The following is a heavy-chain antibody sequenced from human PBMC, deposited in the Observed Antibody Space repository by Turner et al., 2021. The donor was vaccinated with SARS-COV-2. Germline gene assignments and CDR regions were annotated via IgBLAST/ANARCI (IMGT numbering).Heavy chain of an antibody. CDR1: GFTFSSYS. CDR3: ARDCSIPSCEA. Sequence: EVQLVSSGGGLVQPGGSLILSCAASGFTFSSYSMNWFGQARGKGLGWVSSISSSSSYIYDANSGKGRSTISRDNAKKSLYLQMNSLGAEGRAVYYCARDCSIPSCEAWGQGTLVTVSS. D-gene: IGHD2-2*01. J-gene: IGHJ5*02. CDR2: ISSSSSYI. V-gene: IGHV3-21*01.